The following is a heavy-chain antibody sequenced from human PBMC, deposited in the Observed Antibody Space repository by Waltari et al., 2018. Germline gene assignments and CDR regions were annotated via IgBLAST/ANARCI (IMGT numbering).Heavy chain of an antibody. J-gene: IGHJ3*02. Sequence: EVQLVESGGGLVQPGGSLRLSCAASGLTLRSYWMHWVRQAPGKGLGWVSRIDFDVSGTSYAASVKGRFTISRDNAKNTVYLQMNSVRAEDTAVYYCIRDFGEPGATNVFDIWGQGTMVTVSS. D-gene: IGHD3-16*01. V-gene: IGHV3-74*01. CDR3: IRDFGEPGATNVFDI. CDR1: GLTLRSYW. CDR2: IDFDVSGT.